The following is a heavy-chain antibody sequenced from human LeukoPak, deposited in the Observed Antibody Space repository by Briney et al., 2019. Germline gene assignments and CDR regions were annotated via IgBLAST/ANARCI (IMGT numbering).Heavy chain of an antibody. CDR2: IYTSGST. D-gene: IGHD3-9*01. V-gene: IGHV4-61*02. Sequence: SQTLSLTCTVSCRSISSGSYYWSWIRQPAWNGLEWIGRIYTSGSTNYNPSRKSRFTISVDTSKNQFSLTLSSVTAADTAVYYCVRYSAHYAFFTGFDYWGQGTLVTVSS. J-gene: IGHJ4*02. CDR3: VRYSAHYAFFTGFDY. CDR1: CRSISSGSYY.